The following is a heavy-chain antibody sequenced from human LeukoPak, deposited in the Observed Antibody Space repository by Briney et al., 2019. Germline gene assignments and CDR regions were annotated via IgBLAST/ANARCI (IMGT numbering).Heavy chain of an antibody. J-gene: IGHJ4*02. CDR2: INHSGST. D-gene: IGHD3-10*01. CDR3: ASLTPSMVRGVGDFDY. CDR1: GGSFSGYY. Sequence: SETLSLTCAVYGGSFSGYYWSWIRQPPGKGLEWIGEINHSGSTNYNPSLKSRVTISVDTSKNQFSLRLSSVTAADTAVYYCASLTPSMVRGVGDFDYWGQGTLVTVSS. V-gene: IGHV4-34*01.